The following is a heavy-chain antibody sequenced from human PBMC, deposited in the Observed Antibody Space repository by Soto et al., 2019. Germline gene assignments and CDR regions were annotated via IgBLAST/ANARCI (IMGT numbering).Heavy chain of an antibody. CDR1: GFTFDDYG. Sequence: EVQLVESGGGLVQPGRSLRLSCAVSGFTFDDYGMHWVRQAPGKGLEWVSRFSWNSGSIDYANSVKGRFTISRDNAKNSLYLQMNSLRPEDAALYYCARVKEWSGPLDYWGQGTLVSVSS. CDR2: FSWNSGSI. J-gene: IGHJ4*02. CDR3: ARVKEWSGPLDY. D-gene: IGHD3-3*01. V-gene: IGHV3-9*01.